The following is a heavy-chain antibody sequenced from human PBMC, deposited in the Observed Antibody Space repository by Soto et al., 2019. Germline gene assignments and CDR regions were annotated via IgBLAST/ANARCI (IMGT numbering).Heavy chain of an antibody. Sequence: GGSLRLSCAASGFTFSSYAMSWVRQAPGKGLEWVSAISGSGGSTYYADSVEGRFTISRDNSKNTLYLQMNSLRAEDTAVYYCAKDLPRITMVRGSYYGMDVWGQGTTVTVSS. CDR1: GFTFSSYA. D-gene: IGHD3-10*01. CDR3: AKDLPRITMVRGSYYGMDV. V-gene: IGHV3-23*01. J-gene: IGHJ6*02. CDR2: ISGSGGST.